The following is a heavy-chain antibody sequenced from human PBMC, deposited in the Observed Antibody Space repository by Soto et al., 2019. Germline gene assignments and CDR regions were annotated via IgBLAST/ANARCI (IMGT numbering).Heavy chain of an antibody. Sequence: GGSLRLSCAASGFTFSTYAINWVRQAPGKGLEWVSVISGSGGSTYYAESVKGRFTISRDNSKSTLYLQMNSLRAEDTALYYCARERSLSGGLRRFDPWGQGTLVTVSS. V-gene: IGHV3-23*01. J-gene: IGHJ5*02. CDR3: ARERSLSGGLRRFDP. CDR1: GFTFSTYA. D-gene: IGHD2-15*01. CDR2: ISGSGGST.